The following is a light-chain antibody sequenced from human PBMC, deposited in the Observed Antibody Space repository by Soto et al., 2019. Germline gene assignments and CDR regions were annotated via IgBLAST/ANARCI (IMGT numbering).Light chain of an antibody. CDR3: ASWDDSLNVYL. CDR1: SSNIGNNG. J-gene: IGLJ1*01. V-gene: IGLV1-36*01. CDR2: SDD. Sequence: QSVLTQPPSVSEAPGQRVTISCSGSSSNIGNNGVNWYQQLPGKAPKLLIYSDDLLPSGVSARFSGSKSGTSASLAINGLQSKDEADYYCASWDDSLNVYLFGTGTKLTVL.